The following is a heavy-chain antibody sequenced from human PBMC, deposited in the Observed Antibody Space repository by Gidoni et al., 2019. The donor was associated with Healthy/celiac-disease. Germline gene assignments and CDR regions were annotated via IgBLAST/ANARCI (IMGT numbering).Heavy chain of an antibody. Sequence: QVQLQESAPGLVKPSQTLSLTCTVSGGPISSGSYYWSWIRQPAGKGLELIGRIYTSGITNYNPSLKSRFTISVDTSKNQFSLKLSSVTAADTAVYYCAREIITGTTIGFDPWGQGTLVTVSS. CDR3: AREIITGTTIGFDP. J-gene: IGHJ5*02. D-gene: IGHD1-7*01. CDR1: GGPISSGSYY. CDR2: IYTSGIT. V-gene: IGHV4-61*02.